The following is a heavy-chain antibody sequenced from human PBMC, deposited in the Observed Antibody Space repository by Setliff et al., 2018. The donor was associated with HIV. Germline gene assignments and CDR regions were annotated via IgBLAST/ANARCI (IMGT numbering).Heavy chain of an antibody. D-gene: IGHD3-10*01. CDR3: ASGKGVGGVIITGGLEV. CDR2: MNPNSGVS. CDR1: GHTFTNVD. J-gene: IGHJ6*04. V-gene: IGHV1-8*01. Sequence: ASVKVSCKASGHTFTNVDIQWLRRATGQGLEWMGWMNPNSGVSGYEQKFQGRVTMTRDTYLSTADMELSSLTSEDAGVYYCASGKGVGGVIITGGLEVWGKGTTVTVSS.